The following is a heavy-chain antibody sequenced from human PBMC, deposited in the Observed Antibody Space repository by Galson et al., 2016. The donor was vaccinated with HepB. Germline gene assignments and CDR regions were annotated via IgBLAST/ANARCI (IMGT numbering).Heavy chain of an antibody. D-gene: IGHD2-15*01. Sequence: SLRLSCAASGFTFSDYWMHWVRQVPGKGLVWVSLIDSARTTTIYLDSLKGRFTISRDNAKNTLYLQMNSLRVEDTAVYSCARAARSGVYSRSFLDYWGQGTLVTVSS. J-gene: IGHJ4*02. CDR2: IDSARTTT. V-gene: IGHV3-74*01. CDR3: ARAARSGVYSRSFLDY. CDR1: GFTFSDYW.